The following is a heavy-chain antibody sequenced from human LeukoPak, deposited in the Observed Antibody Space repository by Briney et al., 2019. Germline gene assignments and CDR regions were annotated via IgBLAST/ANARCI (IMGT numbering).Heavy chain of an antibody. J-gene: IGHJ4*02. V-gene: IGHV3-33*01. CDR2: IWYDGSNK. D-gene: IGHD3-9*01. CDR3: ARGGNYDILTGYPPFDY. Sequence: GRSLRLSCAASGFTFSSYGMHWVRQAPGKGLEGVAGIWYDGSNKYYADSVKGRFTISRDNSKNTLYMQMNSLRAEDTAVYYCARGGNYDILTGYPPFDYWGQGTLVTVSS. CDR1: GFTFSSYG.